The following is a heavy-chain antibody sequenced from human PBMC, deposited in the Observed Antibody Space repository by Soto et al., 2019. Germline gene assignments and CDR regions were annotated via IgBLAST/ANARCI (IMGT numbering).Heavy chain of an antibody. CDR2: IRGTT. CDR3: ARDDSFAFDI. CDR1: GFTFTSYS. D-gene: IGHD2-21*01. V-gene: IGHV3-48*01. Sequence: GGSLRLSCAASGFTFTSYSMNWVRQAPGKGLEWVSYIRGTTHYADSVKGRFTISRDNARSSLYLQMNSLRADDTAVYYCARDDSFAFDIWVKGTMVTVSS. J-gene: IGHJ3*02.